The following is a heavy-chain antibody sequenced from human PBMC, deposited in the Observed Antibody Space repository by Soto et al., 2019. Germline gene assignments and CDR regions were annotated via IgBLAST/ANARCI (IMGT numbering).Heavy chain of an antibody. CDR3: ATYPASDIVLMVYATPFDY. Sequence: QVQLVQSGAEVKKPGSSVKVSCKASGGTFSSYAISWVRQAPGQGLEWMGGIIPIFGTANYAQKFQGRVTITADESTSTAYMELSSLRSEDTAVYYCATYPASDIVLMVYATPFDYWGQGTLVTVSS. D-gene: IGHD2-8*01. CDR2: IIPIFGTA. J-gene: IGHJ4*02. V-gene: IGHV1-69*01. CDR1: GGTFSSYA.